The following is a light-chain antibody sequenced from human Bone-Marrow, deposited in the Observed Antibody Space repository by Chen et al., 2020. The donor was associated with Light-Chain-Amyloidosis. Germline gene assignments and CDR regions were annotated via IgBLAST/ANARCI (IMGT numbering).Light chain of an antibody. CDR1: QSISTY. Sequence: DIQMTPSASSLSASVGDRVTITCRASQSISTYLNWYQHKPGVAPRLLIYAASNLQSGVPSRFSGSGSGTDFTPTISSLEPDDSATYYCQQSYNTPHTVDQGTNLEIK. V-gene: IGKV1-39*01. CDR2: AAS. CDR3: QQSYNTPHT. J-gene: IGKJ2*01.